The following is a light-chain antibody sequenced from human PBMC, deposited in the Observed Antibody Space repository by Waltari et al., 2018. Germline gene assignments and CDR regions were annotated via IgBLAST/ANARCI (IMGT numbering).Light chain of an antibody. CDR3: LHYRSPPRT. CDR1: QAISNA. CDR2: AAS. J-gene: IGKJ1*01. V-gene: IGKV1-NL1*01. Sequence: DIQLTQSPSSLSASVGDRVTITCRASQAISNALAWYQQRPGKAPILLVYAASNLASGVPPRFSGGGSGTDYTLTISSLQPEDFASYYCLHYRSPPRTFGHGTEVET.